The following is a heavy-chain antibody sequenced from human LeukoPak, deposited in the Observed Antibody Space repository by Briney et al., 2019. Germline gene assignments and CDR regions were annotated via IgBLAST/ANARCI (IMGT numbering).Heavy chain of an antibody. J-gene: IGHJ4*02. CDR2: ISYDGSIK. D-gene: IGHD3-10*01. CDR3: ARDKDYYGSGSSLYYFDH. Sequence: GGSLRLSCAASGFTFSPYAMHWVRQAPGKGLEWVAIISYDGSIKYYADSVKGRFTISRDNSKNTLYLQMNSLRAEDTAVYYCARDKDYYGSGSSLYYFDHWGQGTLVTVSS. CDR1: GFTFSPYA. V-gene: IGHV3-30-3*01.